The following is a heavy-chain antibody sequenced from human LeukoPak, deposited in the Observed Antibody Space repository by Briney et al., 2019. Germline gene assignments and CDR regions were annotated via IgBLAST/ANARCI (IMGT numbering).Heavy chain of an antibody. CDR3: ARAVWAYYGSGIYYNYFEY. CDR2: ISGYNDNT. CDR1: GYTFTSYG. J-gene: IGHJ4*02. D-gene: IGHD3-10*01. Sequence: ASVKVSCKSSGYTFTSYGISWVRQAAGQGLEWMGWISGYNDNTNHAQKLQGRVTVTTDTSTSTAYMELRSLRSDDTAVYYCARAVWAYYGSGIYYNYFEYWGQGTLVTVSS. V-gene: IGHV1-18*01.